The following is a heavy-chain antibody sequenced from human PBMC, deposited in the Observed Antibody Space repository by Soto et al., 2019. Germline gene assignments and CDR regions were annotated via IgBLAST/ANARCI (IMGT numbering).Heavy chain of an antibody. Sequence: SETLSLTCTVSGGSISSGDYYWSWIRQPPGKGLEWIGYIYYSGSTYYNPSLKSRVTISVDTSKNQFSLKLSSVTAADTAVYYCARDSGLDYYDSSGPNTRTYYYYGMDVWGQGTTVTVSS. CDR3: ARDSGLDYYDSSGPNTRTYYYYGMDV. J-gene: IGHJ6*02. CDR1: GGSISSGDYY. V-gene: IGHV4-30-4*01. CDR2: IYYSGST. D-gene: IGHD3-22*01.